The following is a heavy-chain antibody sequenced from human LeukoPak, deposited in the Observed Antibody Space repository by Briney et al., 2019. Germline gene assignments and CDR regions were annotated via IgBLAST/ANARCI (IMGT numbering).Heavy chain of an antibody. CDR2: IGTAGDT. CDR3: ARGTAAGTAIDY. D-gene: IGHD6-13*01. J-gene: IGHJ4*02. Sequence: GGSLRLSCAACGFTFSSYDMHWVRQATGKGLEWVSAIGTAGDTYYPGSVKGRFTISRENAKNSLYLQMNSLRAGDTAVYYCARGTAAGTAIDYWGQGTLVTVSS. CDR1: GFTFSSYD. V-gene: IGHV3-13*01.